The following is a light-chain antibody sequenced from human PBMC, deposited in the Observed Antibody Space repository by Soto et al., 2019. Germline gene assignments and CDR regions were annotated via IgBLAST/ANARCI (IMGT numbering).Light chain of an antibody. CDR3: SSYTTRSTLV. J-gene: IGLJ2*01. Sequence: QSALTQPASVSGSPGQSITISCTGSSSDVGAYDFVSWYQQDPGKAPKLMIYDVSNRPSGVSNRFSGSKSGNTASLTISGLQAEDEADYHCSSYTTRSTLVFGGGTKLTVL. CDR1: SSDVGAYDF. CDR2: DVS. V-gene: IGLV2-14*01.